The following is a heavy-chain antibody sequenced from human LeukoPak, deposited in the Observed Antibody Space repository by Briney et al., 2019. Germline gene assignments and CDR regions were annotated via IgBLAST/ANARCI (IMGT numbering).Heavy chain of an antibody. CDR3: ARGLFVAGSFFDS. V-gene: IGHV3-11*04. Sequence: GGSLRLSCAASGFTFSDYYMSWLRQAPGKGREWLSFISPSGGAIYYADSVKGRFTISRDNAKNSLYLQMNSLKAEDTAVYYCARGLFVAGSFFDSWGQGTLVTVSS. CDR2: ISPSGGAI. D-gene: IGHD1-26*01. J-gene: IGHJ4*02. CDR1: GFTFSDYY.